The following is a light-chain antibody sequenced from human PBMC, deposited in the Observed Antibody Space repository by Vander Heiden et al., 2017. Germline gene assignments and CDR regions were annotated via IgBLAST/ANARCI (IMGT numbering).Light chain of an antibody. V-gene: IGKV3-11*01. CDR1: QSVSSY. CDR2: DAS. CDR3: QQRSNWPPFT. Sequence: DIVLTQSPATLSLSPGERATLSCRTSQSVSSYLAWYQQKPGQAPRLLIYDASNSATGIPARFSGSGSGTDFTLTISSLEPEDFAVDYCQQRSNWPPFTFGPGTKVDIK. J-gene: IGKJ3*01.